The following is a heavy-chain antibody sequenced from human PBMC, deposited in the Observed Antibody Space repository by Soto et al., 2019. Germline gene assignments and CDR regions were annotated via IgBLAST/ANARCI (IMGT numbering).Heavy chain of an antibody. J-gene: IGHJ6*04. CDR2: IYYSGST. CDR1: GGSISSYY. CDR3: ARAAYDYGDYWYYYYGMDV. V-gene: IGHV4-59*01. Sequence: SETLSLTCTVSGGSISSYYWSWIRQPPGKGLEWIGYIYYSGSTNYNPSLKSRVTISVDTSKNQFSLKLSSVTAADTAVYYCARAAYDYGDYWYYYYGMDVWGKGTTVTVSS. D-gene: IGHD4-17*01.